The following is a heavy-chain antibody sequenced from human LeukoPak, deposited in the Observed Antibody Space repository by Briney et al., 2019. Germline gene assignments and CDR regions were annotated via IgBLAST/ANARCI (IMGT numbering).Heavy chain of an antibody. CDR3: ARSPNFGVVSQALYMDV. CDR1: GYSFSSYW. J-gene: IGHJ6*03. Sequence: GESLKISCKGSGYSFSSYWVGWVRQMPGKGLEWMGIIYPGGSDTRYSPSFQGQVTISADKSITTAYLQWSSLKASDTAMYYCARSPNFGVVSQALYMDVWGKGTTVTVSS. D-gene: IGHD3-3*01. CDR2: IYPGGSDT. V-gene: IGHV5-51*01.